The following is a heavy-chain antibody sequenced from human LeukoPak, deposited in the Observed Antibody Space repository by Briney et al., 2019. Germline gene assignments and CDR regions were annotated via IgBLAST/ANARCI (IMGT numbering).Heavy chain of an antibody. CDR3: ARDGTIFGVVIIPHDY. CDR1: GFTFSSYG. CDR2: IRYDGSNK. J-gene: IGHJ4*02. Sequence: GGSLRLSCAASGFTFSSYGMHWVRQAPGKGLEWVAFIRYDGSNKYYADSVKGRFTISRDNAKNSLYLQMNSLRAEDAAVYYCARDGTIFGVVIIPHDYWGQGTLVTVSS. D-gene: IGHD3-3*01. V-gene: IGHV3-30*02.